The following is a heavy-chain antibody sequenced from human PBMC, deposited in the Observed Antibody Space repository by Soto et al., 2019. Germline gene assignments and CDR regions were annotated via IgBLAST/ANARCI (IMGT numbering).Heavy chain of an antibody. V-gene: IGHV3-9*01. CDR1: GFIFDYFA. D-gene: IGHD3-16*01. Sequence: GGSLRVSCAASGFIFDYFALHWVRQTPGKGLEWVSGITWDGVTIGHADSVQGRFTISRDNAKNSLYLQMNNLRPEDTALYYCVKDQLRGTGGSVYWGQGTLVTVSS. CDR2: ITWDGVTI. J-gene: IGHJ4*02. CDR3: VKDQLRGTGGSVY.